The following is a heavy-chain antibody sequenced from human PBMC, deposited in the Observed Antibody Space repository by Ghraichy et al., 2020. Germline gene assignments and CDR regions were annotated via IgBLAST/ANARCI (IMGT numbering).Heavy chain of an antibody. V-gene: IGHV4-59*01. CDR2: IYYSGST. D-gene: IGHD2-15*01. Sequence: SETLSLTCTVSGGSISSYYWSWIRQPPGKGLEWIGYIYYSGSTNYNPSLKSRVTISVDTSKNQFSLKLSSVTAADTAVYYCARAAPTRHCSGGSCYNPINYYYGMDVWGQGTTVTVSS. CDR3: ARAAPTRHCSGGSCYNPINYYYGMDV. J-gene: IGHJ6*02. CDR1: GGSISSYY.